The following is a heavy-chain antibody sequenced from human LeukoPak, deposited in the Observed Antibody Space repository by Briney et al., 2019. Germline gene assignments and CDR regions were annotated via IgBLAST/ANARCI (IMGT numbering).Heavy chain of an antibody. J-gene: IGHJ4*02. Sequence: AASVKVSCKVSGAILIELSIHWVRQSPGKGLEWMGGFDSEDGKTKAAQSFLDRVSLTEDISLATAYMELRSLTSEDTAVYYCVTGSSERDYHDSGTYYLGDSWGQGTVVTVPS. CDR1: GAILIELS. V-gene: IGHV1-24*01. D-gene: IGHD3-10*01. CDR2: FDSEDGKT. CDR3: VTGSSERDYHDSGTYYLGDS.